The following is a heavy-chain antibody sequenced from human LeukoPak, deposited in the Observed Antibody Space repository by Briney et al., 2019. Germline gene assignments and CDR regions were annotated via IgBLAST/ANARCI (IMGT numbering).Heavy chain of an antibody. V-gene: IGHV4-59*01. CDR1: GGXIGSYY. CDR2: ISYSGST. D-gene: IGHD1-26*01. CDR3: ARETRLHSGSYSNDAFDI. Sequence: SETLSLTCTVSGGXIGSYYWSWIRQPPGKGLEWIGYISYSGSTDYNPSLKSRVTISLDTSKNQFSLRLSSVTAADTAVYYCARETRLHSGSYSNDAFDIWGQGTMVTVSS. J-gene: IGHJ3*02.